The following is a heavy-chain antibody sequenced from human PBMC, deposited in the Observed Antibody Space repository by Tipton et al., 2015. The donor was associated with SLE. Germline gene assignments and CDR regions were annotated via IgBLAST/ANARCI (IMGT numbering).Heavy chain of an antibody. V-gene: IGHV4-4*07. J-gene: IGHJ4*02. D-gene: IGHD5-12*01. CDR1: GGSISGFY. CDR2: IYSSGSP. CDR3: ARPGEYSGYEGAFAY. Sequence: LRLSCTVSGGSISGFYWSWIRQPDGKGLEWIGRIYSSGSPNYNPFLKSRVTISVDTSKNQFSLKLSSVTAADTAVYYCARPGEYSGYEGAFAYWGQGTLVTVSS.